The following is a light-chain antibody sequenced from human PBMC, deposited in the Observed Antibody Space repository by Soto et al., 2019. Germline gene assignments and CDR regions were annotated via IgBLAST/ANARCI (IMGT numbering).Light chain of an antibody. J-gene: IGKJ4*01. CDR1: QSINNN. Sequence: EIVMTQSPATLSVSPGERATLSCRASQSINNNLAWYQQKRGQGPRLLIYGASSRVTGTPARFSGRGPGTGLTLTISSVQSGEFGIFYCQQYNDWPLSFGGGTKVAIK. V-gene: IGKV3-15*01. CDR3: QQYNDWPLS. CDR2: GAS.